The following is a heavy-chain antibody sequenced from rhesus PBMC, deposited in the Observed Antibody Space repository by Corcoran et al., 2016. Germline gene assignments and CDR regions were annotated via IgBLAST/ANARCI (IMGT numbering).Heavy chain of an antibody. Sequence: QVQLQESGPGLVKPSETLSLTCAVSGCSISSSNWWSWIRQPPGKGLEWIGYISGSSGNTYNNPYLKRRVTVSKDTSKIQFALKLSSVTAADTAVYYCARGDNMWTGYYGYWGQGVLVTVSS. CDR3: ARGDNMWTGYYGY. J-gene: IGHJ4*01. CDR2: ISGSSGNT. V-gene: IGHV4S19*01. D-gene: IGHD3-3*01. CDR1: GCSISSSNW.